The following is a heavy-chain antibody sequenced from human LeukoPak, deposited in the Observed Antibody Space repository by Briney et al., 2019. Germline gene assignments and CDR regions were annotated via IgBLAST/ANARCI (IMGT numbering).Heavy chain of an antibody. CDR1: GGSISSGGYY. CDR3: ARGGVTYYYGSALY. J-gene: IGHJ4*02. V-gene: IGHV4-30-2*01. Sequence: PSETLSLTCTVSGGSISSGGYYWSCIRQPPGKGLEWIGYIYHSGSTYYNPSLKSRVTISVDRSKNQFSLKLSSVTAADTAVYYCARGGVTYYYGSALYWGQGTLVTVSS. D-gene: IGHD3-10*01. CDR2: IYHSGST.